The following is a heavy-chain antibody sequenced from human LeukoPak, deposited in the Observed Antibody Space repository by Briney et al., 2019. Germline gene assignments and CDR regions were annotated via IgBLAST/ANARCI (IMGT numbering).Heavy chain of an antibody. Sequence: GSLRLSCAASGFTFSSYSMNWIRQPPGKGLEWIGEINHSGSTNYNPSLKSRVTISVDTSKNQFSLKLSSVTAADTAVYYCARRNRQTYYYGSGRIDYWGQGTLVTVSS. CDR3: ARRNRQTYYYGSGRIDY. J-gene: IGHJ4*02. V-gene: IGHV4-34*01. CDR2: INHSGST. D-gene: IGHD3-10*01. CDR1: GFTFSSYS.